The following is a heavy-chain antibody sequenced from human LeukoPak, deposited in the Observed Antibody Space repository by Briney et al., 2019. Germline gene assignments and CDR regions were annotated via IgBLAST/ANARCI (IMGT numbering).Heavy chain of an antibody. CDR1: GFTFSSYS. V-gene: IGHV3-21*01. CDR3: AREGYGYYYMDV. CDR2: ISSSSSYI. J-gene: IGHJ6*03. Sequence: GGSLRLSCAASGFTFSSYSMNWVRQAPGKGLEWVSSISSSSSYIYYADSVKGRFTISRDNAKNSLYLQMNSLRAEDTAVYYCAREGYGYYYMDVWGKGTTVTVSS. D-gene: IGHD1-1*01.